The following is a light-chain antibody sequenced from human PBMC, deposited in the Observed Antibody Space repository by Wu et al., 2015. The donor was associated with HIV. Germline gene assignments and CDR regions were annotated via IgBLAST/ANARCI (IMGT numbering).Light chain of an antibody. CDR3: QQYGSSPLT. V-gene: IGKV3-20*01. Sequence: EIVLTQSPGTLSLPPGERATLSCTASQSVTSSFLAWYQLKPGQAPRLLIFGVSNRATGIPDRFSGSGSGTDFSLTISRLEPEDFAVYYCQQYGSSPLTFGGGTKVEI. CDR2: GVS. CDR1: QSVTSSF. J-gene: IGKJ4*01.